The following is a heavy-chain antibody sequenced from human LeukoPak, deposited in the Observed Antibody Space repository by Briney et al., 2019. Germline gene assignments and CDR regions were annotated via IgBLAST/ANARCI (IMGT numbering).Heavy chain of an antibody. V-gene: IGHV1-69*05. CDR3: ARGRGYGNSYFDY. Sequence: ASVKVSCKASGGTFSRYVINWVRQAPGQGLEWMGGIISIFGTANYAHKFQGRVTITTDESTSTAYMELSSLRSEDTAVYYCARGRGYGNSYFDYWGQGTRVTVSS. D-gene: IGHD5-18*01. CDR1: GGTFSRYV. J-gene: IGHJ4*02. CDR2: IISIFGTA.